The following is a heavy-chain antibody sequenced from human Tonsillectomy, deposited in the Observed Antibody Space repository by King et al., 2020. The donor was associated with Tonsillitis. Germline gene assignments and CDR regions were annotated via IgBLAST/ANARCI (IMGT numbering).Heavy chain of an antibody. V-gene: IGHV4-34*01. CDR1: GGSFSGYF. J-gene: IGHJ6*03. D-gene: IGHD3-10*01. Sequence: VQLQQWGAGLLKPSETLSLTCAVYGGSFSGYFWSWIRQPPGKGLEWIGEINHSGSTNYNPSLKSRVTISVDTSKKQFSLKLSSVTAADTAEYYCARSLAELWFGDYMDVWGKGTTVTVSS. CDR3: ARSLAELWFGDYMDV. CDR2: INHSGST.